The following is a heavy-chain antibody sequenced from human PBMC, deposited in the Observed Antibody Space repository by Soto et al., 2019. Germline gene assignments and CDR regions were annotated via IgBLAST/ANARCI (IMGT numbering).Heavy chain of an antibody. J-gene: IGHJ6*02. V-gene: IGHV3-30*19. CDR3: AREGSYYYYYYGMDV. Sequence: PGGSLRLSCTASGFSFSNYGMHWVRQAPGKGLEWVAVIWHDGSNKYYADSVKGRFTISRDNSKSTLYLQMNSLRAEDTAVYYCAREGSYYYYYYGMDVWGQGTTVTVSS. CDR2: IWHDGSNK. CDR1: GFSFSNYG.